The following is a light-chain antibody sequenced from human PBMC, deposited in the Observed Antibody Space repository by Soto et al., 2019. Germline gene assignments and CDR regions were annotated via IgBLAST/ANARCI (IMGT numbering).Light chain of an antibody. V-gene: IGKV1-9*01. J-gene: IGKJ5*01. CDR3: QQLYTLPFT. CDR1: HDISTF. CDR2: EAS. Sequence: DLPLTQSPSLLSASIGDRVTITCRASHDISTFLAWYQQKPGKAPKLLIYEASTLQSGVPSRFSGSGSGTEFTLTISGLLPEDFAAYHCQQLYTLPFTFGQGTRL.